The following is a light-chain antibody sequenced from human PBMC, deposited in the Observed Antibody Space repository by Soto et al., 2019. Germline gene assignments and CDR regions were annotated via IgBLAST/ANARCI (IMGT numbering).Light chain of an antibody. CDR2: GAS. CDR1: QSVPSSR. CDR3: RQYGSSPRT. J-gene: IGKJ2*01. V-gene: IGKV3-20*01. Sequence: EIVLTQSPGTLSLSPGERATLSCWASQSVPSSRVDWYQQKPGQAPRLLIYGASSRATGTPDRFSGSGSGTDFTLTISRLEPEDFAVYYCRQYGSSPRTLGQGTKLEI.